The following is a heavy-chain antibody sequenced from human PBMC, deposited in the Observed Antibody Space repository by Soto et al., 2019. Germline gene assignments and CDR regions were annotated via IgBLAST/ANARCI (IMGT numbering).Heavy chain of an antibody. D-gene: IGHD3-10*01. Sequence: ASVKVSCKASGYTFTSYDINWVRQATGQGLEWMGWMNPNSGNTGYAQKFQERVTITRDVSTSTAYMELSSLRSEDTAIYYCATTTRGSYYIFDYWGQGTLVTVSS. CDR1: GYTFTSYD. CDR3: ATTTRGSYYIFDY. V-gene: IGHV1-8*01. CDR2: MNPNSGNT. J-gene: IGHJ4*02.